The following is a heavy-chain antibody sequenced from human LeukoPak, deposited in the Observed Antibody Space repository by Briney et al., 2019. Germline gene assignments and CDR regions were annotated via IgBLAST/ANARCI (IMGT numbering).Heavy chain of an antibody. V-gene: IGHV4-39*01. J-gene: IGHJ4*02. D-gene: IGHD3-22*01. CDR3: ARIYYDSSGGFDY. CDR1: GGSISSSSYY. CDR2: IYYSGST. Sequence: PSETLSLTCTVSGGSISSSSYYWGWLRQPPGKGLEWVGSIYYSGSTYYNPSLKSRVTISVDTSKNQFSLKLSSVTAADTAVYYCARIYYDSSGGFDYWGQGTLVTVSS.